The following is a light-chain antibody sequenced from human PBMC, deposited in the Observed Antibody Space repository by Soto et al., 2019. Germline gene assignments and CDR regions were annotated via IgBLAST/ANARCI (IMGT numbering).Light chain of an antibody. CDR3: SSYTSSSHVV. CDR1: SSDVGGYDY. CDR2: DVS. V-gene: IGLV2-14*01. Sequence: QSALTQPASVSGSPGQSITISCTGASSDVGGYDYVSWYQQHPGKAPKLMIYDVSNRPSGVSNRFSGSKSGNTASLTISGLQAEDEGDYYCSSYTSSSHVVFGGGTKLTVL. J-gene: IGLJ2*01.